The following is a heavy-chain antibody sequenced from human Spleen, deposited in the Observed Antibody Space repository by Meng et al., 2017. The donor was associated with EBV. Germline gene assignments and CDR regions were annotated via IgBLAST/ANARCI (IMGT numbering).Heavy chain of an antibody. J-gene: IGHJ4*02. V-gene: IGHV4-4*02. CDR2: ISHGGST. CDR3: ASRVPPYYYDY. D-gene: IGHD3-10*02. Sequence: QVQLQESGPGLVKPSGTLSLTCGVSRGSISSHNKWNWVRQSPERGLEWIGEISHGGSTNYNPSLRSRVTMSVDKSKNQFSLNLTSVTAADTAVYYCASRVPPYYYDYWGRGTLVTVSS. CDR1: RGSISSHNK.